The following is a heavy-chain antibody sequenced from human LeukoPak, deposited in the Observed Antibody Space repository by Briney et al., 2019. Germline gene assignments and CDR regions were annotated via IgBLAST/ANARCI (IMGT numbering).Heavy chain of an antibody. D-gene: IGHD3-10*02. CDR3: AELGITMIGGV. J-gene: IGHJ6*04. V-gene: IGHV3-21*01. CDR1: GFTFSSYS. CDR2: ISSSSSYI. Sequence: KPGGSLRLSCAASGFTFSSYSMNWVRQAPGKGLEWVSSISSSSSYIYYADSVKGRFTISRDNAKNSLYLQMNSLRAKDTAVYYCAELGITMIGGVWGKGTTVTISS.